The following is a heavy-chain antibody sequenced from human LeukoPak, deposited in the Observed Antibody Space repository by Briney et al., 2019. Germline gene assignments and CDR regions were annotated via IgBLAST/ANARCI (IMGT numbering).Heavy chain of an antibody. CDR3: ARYRGRYIYYFAS. V-gene: IGHV3-21*01. J-gene: IGHJ4*02. CDR1: GVTFSSYT. CDR2: INSDISYI. D-gene: IGHD1-26*01. Sequence: GGSLRLSCAASGVTFSSYTMNWVRQAPGKGLEWGSSINSDISYIYYADSVKGRFTISRDNAKNSLYLQRHSLRAEDTAVYYCARYRGRYIYYFASWGQGNLVTVSS.